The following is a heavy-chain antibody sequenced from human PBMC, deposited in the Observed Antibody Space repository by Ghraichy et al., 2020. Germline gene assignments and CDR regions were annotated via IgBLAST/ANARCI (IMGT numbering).Heavy chain of an antibody. D-gene: IGHD2-2*01. J-gene: IGHJ6*02. CDR1: GGSVSSGSYY. Sequence: SETLSLTCTVSGGSVSSGSYYWSWIRQPPGKGLEWIGYIYYSGSTNYNTSLKSRVTISVDTSKNQFSLKLSSVTAADTAVYYCASSAAPIYYYYYYGMDVWGQGTTVTVSS. V-gene: IGHV4-61*01. CDR3: ASSAAPIYYYYYYGMDV. CDR2: IYYSGST.